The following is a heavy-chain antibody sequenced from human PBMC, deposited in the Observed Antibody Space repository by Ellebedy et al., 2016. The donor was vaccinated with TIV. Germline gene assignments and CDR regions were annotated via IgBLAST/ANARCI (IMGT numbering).Heavy chain of an antibody. CDR2: ISAATGRT. CDR3: ARGCGVSGYWEAY. V-gene: IGHV3-23*01. J-gene: IGHJ4*02. CDR1: GFTFSSYP. Sequence: GESLKISCAGSGFTFSSYPMNWVRQAPGKGLEWVSTISAATGRTYYADSVKGRFTISRDNSKNALYLQMNSLRAEDTALYYCARGCGVSGYWEAYWGQGTLVTVSS. D-gene: IGHD6-25*01.